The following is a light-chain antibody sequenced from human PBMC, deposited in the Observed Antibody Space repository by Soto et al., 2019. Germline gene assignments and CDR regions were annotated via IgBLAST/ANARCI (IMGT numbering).Light chain of an antibody. Sequence: QSVLTQPLSGSCSPGQSVTISCTGTRSDVGSYKDVSWYQHHPGKVPKLMIYDVSERPSGVPDRFSGSKSGNTASLTISGLQAEDEAIYYCCAYADTYYVFGTGTKVNVL. CDR2: DVS. J-gene: IGLJ1*01. CDR1: RSDVGSYKD. V-gene: IGLV2-11*01. CDR3: CAYADTYYV.